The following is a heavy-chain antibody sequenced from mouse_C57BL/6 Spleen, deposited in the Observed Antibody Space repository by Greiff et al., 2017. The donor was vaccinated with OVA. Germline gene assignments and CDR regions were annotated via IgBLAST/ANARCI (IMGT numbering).Heavy chain of an antibody. J-gene: IGHJ4*01. Sequence: QVQLKESGPGLVAPSQSLSITCTVSGFSLTSYGVHWVRQPPGKGLEWLGVIWRDGGTTNNSALKSRLSISKDNSKSQVFLKMNSLQTDDTAMYYCARQCDYDCAMDYWGQGTSVTGSS. CDR1: GFSLTSYG. CDR2: IWRDGGT. V-gene: IGHV2-6-1*01. CDR3: ARQCDYDCAMDY. D-gene: IGHD2-4*01.